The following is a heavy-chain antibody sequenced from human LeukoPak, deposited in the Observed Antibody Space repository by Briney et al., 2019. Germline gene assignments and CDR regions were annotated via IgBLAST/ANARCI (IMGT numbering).Heavy chain of an antibody. V-gene: IGHV3-30*03. CDR3: ARPLSSGSYGY. J-gene: IGHJ4*02. CDR1: GFTFSNFG. CDR2: ISYDGKVT. Sequence: GGSLRLSCAASGFTFSNFGMHWVRQAPGKGLEWMAVISYDGKVTYYADSVKGRFTISRDNSKNTLYLQMNSLRAEDTAVYYCARPLSSGSYGYWGQGTLVTVSS. D-gene: IGHD1-26*01.